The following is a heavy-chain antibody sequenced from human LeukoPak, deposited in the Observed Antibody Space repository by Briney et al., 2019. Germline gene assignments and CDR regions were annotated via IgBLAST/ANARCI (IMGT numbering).Heavy chain of an antibody. D-gene: IGHD1-26*01. CDR2: IYSGGST. Sequence: GGSLRLSCAASGFTVSSNYMSWVGQAPGKGLEWVSVIYSGGSTYYADSVKGRFTISRDNSKNTLYLQMNSLRAEDTAVYYCARDQLVGAEYYFDYWGQGTLVTVSS. V-gene: IGHV3-66*02. J-gene: IGHJ4*02. CDR3: ARDQLVGAEYYFDY. CDR1: GFTVSSNY.